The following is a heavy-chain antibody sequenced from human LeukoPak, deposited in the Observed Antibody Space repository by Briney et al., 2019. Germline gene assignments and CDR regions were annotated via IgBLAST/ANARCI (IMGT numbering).Heavy chain of an antibody. CDR3: ARSRGGFGDYGSWFDP. V-gene: IGHV4-39*07. Sequence: PSETLSLTCTVSGGSISSSSYYWGWIRQPPGKGLEWIGSIYYSGSTYYNPSLKSRVTISVDTSKNQFSLKLTSVTAADTAVYFCARSRGGFGDYGSWFDPWGQGTLVTVSS. J-gene: IGHJ5*02. D-gene: IGHD4-17*01. CDR1: GGSISSSSYY. CDR2: IYYSGST.